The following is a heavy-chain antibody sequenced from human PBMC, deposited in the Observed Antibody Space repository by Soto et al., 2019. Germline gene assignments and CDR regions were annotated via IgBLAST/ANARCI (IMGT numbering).Heavy chain of an antibody. CDR1: GGSISSSSYY. CDR2: IYYSGST. Sequence: PSETLSLTCTVSGGSISSSSYYWGWIRQPPGKGLEWIGSIYYSGSTYYNPSLKSRVAISVDTSKNQFSLKLSSVTAADTAVYYCARRGIDYPYCDSWGQGTLVTVSS. D-gene: IGHD5-12*01. CDR3: ARRGIDYPYCDS. V-gene: IGHV4-39*01. J-gene: IGHJ4*02.